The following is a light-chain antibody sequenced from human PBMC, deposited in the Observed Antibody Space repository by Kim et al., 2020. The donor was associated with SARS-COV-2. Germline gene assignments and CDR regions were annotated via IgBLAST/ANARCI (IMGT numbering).Light chain of an antibody. CDR1: SGSIASTY. J-gene: IGLJ3*02. V-gene: IGLV6-57*03. CDR2: EDN. Sequence: GQTVTLSRARSSGSIASTYVQWYQQRPGSAPTTVIYEDNHRPSGVPDRFSGSIDSSSNSASLTISGLKTEDEADYFCQSYDDSNQVFGGGTQLTVL. CDR3: QSYDDSNQV.